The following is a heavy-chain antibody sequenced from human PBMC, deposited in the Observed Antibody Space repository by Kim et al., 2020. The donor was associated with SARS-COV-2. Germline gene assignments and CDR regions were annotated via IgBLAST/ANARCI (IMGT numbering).Heavy chain of an antibody. CDR3: ARALVVYAIRSSNWFDP. Sequence: LTSLVTISVDTSKNQFSLKLSSVTAADTAVYYCARALVVYAIRSSNWFDPWGQGTLVTVSS. J-gene: IGHJ5*02. V-gene: IGHV4-34*01. D-gene: IGHD2-8*02.